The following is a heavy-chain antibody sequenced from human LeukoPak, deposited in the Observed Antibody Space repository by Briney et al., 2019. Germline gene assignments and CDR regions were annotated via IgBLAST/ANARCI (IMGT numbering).Heavy chain of an antibody. D-gene: IGHD2-15*01. CDR3: ARGGDCSGGSCYYDYYYYYMDV. CDR2: INSDGSST. CDR1: GFTFSSYW. J-gene: IGHJ6*03. V-gene: IGHV3-74*01. Sequence: GGSLRLSCAASGFTFSSYWMHWVRQAPGKGLVWVSRINSDGSSTSYADSVKGRFSISRDNAKNTLYLQMNSLRAEDTAVYYCARGGDCSGGSCYYDYYYYYMDVWGKGTTVTISS.